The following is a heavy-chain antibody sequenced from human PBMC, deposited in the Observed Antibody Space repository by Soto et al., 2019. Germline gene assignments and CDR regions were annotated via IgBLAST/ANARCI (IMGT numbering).Heavy chain of an antibody. CDR1: GFIFSNGW. V-gene: IGHV3-15*07. J-gene: IGHJ6*02. CDR3: TTRGLLYPSSGMAV. D-gene: IGHD2-15*01. Sequence: PGGSLRLSCAASGFIFSNGWMNWVRQAPGKGLEWVGRIKRKTDGGTTDYAAPVKGRFTISRDDSKNTLYLQMNSLETEDTAVYSCTTRGLLYPSSGMAVWGQGTTVTVSS. CDR2: IKRKTDGGTT.